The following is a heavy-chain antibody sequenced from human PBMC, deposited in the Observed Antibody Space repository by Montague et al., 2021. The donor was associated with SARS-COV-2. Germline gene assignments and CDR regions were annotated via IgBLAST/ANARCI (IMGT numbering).Heavy chain of an antibody. D-gene: IGHD3-9*01. Sequence: SETLSLTCAVYGGSFSGYYWSWIRQPPGKGLEWIGEINHSESTNYNPSLKSRVTISVDTSKNQFSLNLSSVTAADTAVYYCARARAAYILTGYYFDYWGKGTLVPVSS. CDR3: ARARAAYILTGYYFDY. J-gene: IGHJ4*02. CDR1: GGSFSGYY. CDR2: INHSEST. V-gene: IGHV4-34*01.